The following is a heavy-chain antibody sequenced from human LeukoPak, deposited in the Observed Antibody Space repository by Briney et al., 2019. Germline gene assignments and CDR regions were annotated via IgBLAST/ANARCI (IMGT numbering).Heavy chain of an antibody. Sequence: GASVKVSCKASGYTFTGYYMHWVRQAPGQGLEWMGRINPNSGGTNYAQKFQGRVTMTRDTSISTAYMELGRLRSDDTAVYYCARDLLSSGNYPGYWGQGTLVTVSS. V-gene: IGHV1-2*06. CDR2: INPNSGGT. CDR1: GYTFTGYY. J-gene: IGHJ4*02. CDR3: ARDLLSSGNYPGY. D-gene: IGHD1-26*01.